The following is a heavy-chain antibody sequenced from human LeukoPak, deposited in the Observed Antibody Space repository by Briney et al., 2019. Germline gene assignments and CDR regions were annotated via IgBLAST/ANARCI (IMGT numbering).Heavy chain of an antibody. CDR1: GDTFTAHG. D-gene: IGHD2-21*02. V-gene: IGHV1-18*04. J-gene: IGHJ3*02. CDR3: ARNRVGTRGTYDI. CDR2: ISGYNANT. Sequence: GASVKVSCKTSGDTFTAHGFTWLRQAPGQGLEWMGWISGYNANTNTAQNFQGRVTMTTDTSTSTVFMDLRSLRSDDTAVYYCARNRVGTRGTYDIWGQGTMVTVSS.